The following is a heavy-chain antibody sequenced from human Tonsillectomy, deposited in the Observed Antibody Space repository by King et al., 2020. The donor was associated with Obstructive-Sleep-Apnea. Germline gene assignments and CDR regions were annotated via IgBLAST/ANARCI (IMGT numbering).Heavy chain of an antibody. CDR3: AKGPRWFGELAPPLDV. J-gene: IGHJ6*02. Sequence: VQLVESGGGLVQPGGSLRLSFAASGFTFSSYAMSWVRQAPGKGLEWVSGISGSGSTTYYADSVKGRFTISRDKSKNTLYLQMNSLRAEDTAVYYCAKGPRWFGELAPPLDVWGQGTTVSVSS. D-gene: IGHD3-10*01. CDR1: GFTFSSYA. CDR2: ISGSGSTT. V-gene: IGHV3-23*04.